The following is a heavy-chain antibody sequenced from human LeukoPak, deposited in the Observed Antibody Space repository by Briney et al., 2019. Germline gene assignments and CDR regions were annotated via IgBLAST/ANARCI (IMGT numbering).Heavy chain of an antibody. J-gene: IGHJ5*02. CDR2: INGDGSTT. Sequence: GGSLRLSCAASGFSFSTYWMHWVRQAPGEGLVWVSRINGDGSTTNYADSVKGRFTISRDNAKNTLYLQMDSLRAEDTAVYYCTRRVDATRWYDPWGQGTLVTVSS. CDR3: TRRVDATRWYDP. D-gene: IGHD2-15*01. V-gene: IGHV3-74*01. CDR1: GFSFSTYW.